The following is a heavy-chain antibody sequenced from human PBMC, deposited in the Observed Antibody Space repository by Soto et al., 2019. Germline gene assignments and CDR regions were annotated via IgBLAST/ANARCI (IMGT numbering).Heavy chain of an antibody. V-gene: IGHV1-69*12. CDR1: GGTFRSYT. CDR2: IITLFGTA. Sequence: QVQLVQSGAEVKKPGSSVKVSCKASGGTFRSYTISWVRQAPGQGLEWLGGIITLFGTANYAQKFQGRVTTTADEYTSTASMDLSSLRSEDTAVYYGSRGRLGEFSLFPYYYYGMDVWGQGTTVTVSS. D-gene: IGHD3-16*02. J-gene: IGHJ6*02. CDR3: SRGRLGEFSLFPYYYYGMDV.